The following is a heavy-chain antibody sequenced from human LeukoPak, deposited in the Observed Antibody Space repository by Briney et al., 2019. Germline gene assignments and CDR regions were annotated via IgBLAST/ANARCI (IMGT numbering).Heavy chain of an antibody. Sequence: GESLKISCKGSGYSFTSYWIGWVRQMPGKGLEWMGIIYPGDSDTRYSPSFQGQVTISADKSISTAYLQWSSLKASDTAMYYCARHVTAYDSRAYYFDYWGQGTLVTVSS. J-gene: IGHJ4*02. CDR3: ARHVTAYDSRAYYFDY. CDR2: IYPGDSDT. V-gene: IGHV5-51*01. D-gene: IGHD3-22*01. CDR1: GYSFTSYW.